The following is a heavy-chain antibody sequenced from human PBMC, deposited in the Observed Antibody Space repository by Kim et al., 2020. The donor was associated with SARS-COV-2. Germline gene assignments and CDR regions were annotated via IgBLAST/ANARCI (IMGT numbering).Heavy chain of an antibody. Sequence: ASVKVSCKASGYTFTSYAINWVRQAPGQGLEWMGWINTNTGNPKYAQGFTGRFVVSLDTSASTAYLQLSSLKAEDTAVYYCARERGSRYYYYGMDVWGQGTTVTVSS. CDR1: GYTFTSYA. CDR2: INTNTGNP. D-gene: IGHD2-15*01. CDR3: ARERGSRYYYYGMDV. V-gene: IGHV7-4-1*02. J-gene: IGHJ6*02.